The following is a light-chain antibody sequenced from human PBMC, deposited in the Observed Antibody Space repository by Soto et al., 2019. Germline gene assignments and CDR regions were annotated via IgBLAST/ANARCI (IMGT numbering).Light chain of an antibody. CDR1: SSNIGSNS. Sequence: QSVLTQPPSASGTPGQRVSISCSGSSSNIGSNSVQWHQQLPGTAPNLLIYADNQRPSGVPDRFSGSKSGTSASLAITGLQSGDEADYYCAAWDDSLNGFGFGTGTKLTVL. CDR3: AAWDDSLNGFG. J-gene: IGLJ1*01. CDR2: ADN. V-gene: IGLV1-44*01.